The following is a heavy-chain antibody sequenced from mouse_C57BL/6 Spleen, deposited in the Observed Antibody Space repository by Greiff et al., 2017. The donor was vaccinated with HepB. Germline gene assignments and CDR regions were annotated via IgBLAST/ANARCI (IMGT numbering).Heavy chain of an antibody. CDR1: GYAFSSYW. V-gene: IGHV1-80*01. Sequence: VQLQQSGAELVKPGASVKISCKASGYAFSSYWMNWVKQRPGKGLEWIGQIYPGDGDTNYNGKFKGKATLTADKSSSTAYMQRSSLTSEDSAVYFCARGRAGTRWYFDVWGTGTTVTVSS. CDR3: ARGRAGTRWYFDV. D-gene: IGHD3-3*01. CDR2: IYPGDGDT. J-gene: IGHJ1*03.